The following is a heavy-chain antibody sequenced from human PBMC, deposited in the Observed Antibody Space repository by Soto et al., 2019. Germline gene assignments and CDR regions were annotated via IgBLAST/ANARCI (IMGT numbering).Heavy chain of an antibody. CDR1: GFTFSDYN. Sequence: EVQLVESGGGLVQPGGSLRLSCAASGFTFSDYNMIWVRQAPGKGLQWVSYIDIFSATIYYADSVRGRFTISRDNAKNSLYLQMNSLRDEDTAVYYCARDGVAGIDCWGQGTLVTVSA. CDR3: ARDGVAGIDC. V-gene: IGHV3-48*02. D-gene: IGHD2-15*01. J-gene: IGHJ4*02. CDR2: IDIFSATI.